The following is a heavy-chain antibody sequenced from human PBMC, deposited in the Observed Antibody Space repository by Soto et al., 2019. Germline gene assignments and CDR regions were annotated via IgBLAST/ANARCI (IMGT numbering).Heavy chain of an antibody. V-gene: IGHV3-30*18. D-gene: IGHD3-10*01. CDR3: AKAGVTAHYDYGMDV. CDR1: GFTFSSYG. CDR2: ISYDGSNK. J-gene: IGHJ6*02. Sequence: QVQLVEYGGGVVQPGRSLRLSCAASGFTFSSYGMHWVRQAPGKGLEWVAGISYDGSNKYYADSVKGRFTISRDNSKNTRYLQMNSLRAEDTAVYYCAKAGVTAHYDYGMDVWGQVTTVTVSS.